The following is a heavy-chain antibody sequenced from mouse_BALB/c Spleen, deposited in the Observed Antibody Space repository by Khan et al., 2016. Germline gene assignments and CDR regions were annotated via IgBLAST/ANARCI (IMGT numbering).Heavy chain of an antibody. CDR2: INPDSSTI. D-gene: IGHD1-1*01. J-gene: IGHJ3*01. Sequence: EVQLLESGGGLVQPGGSLKLSCAASGFDFSRYWMSWVRQAPGKGLEWIGEINPDSSTINYTPSLKDKFIISRDNANNTLYLQMSIVRSEDTALYYCARAGYYGYLAYWGQGTLVTVSA. CDR3: ARAGYYGYLAY. V-gene: IGHV4-1*02. CDR1: GFDFSRYW.